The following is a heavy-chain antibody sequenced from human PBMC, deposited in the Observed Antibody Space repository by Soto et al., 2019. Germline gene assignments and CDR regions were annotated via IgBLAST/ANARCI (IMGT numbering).Heavy chain of an antibody. CDR2: IKQDGSEK. CDR1: GFTFSSYW. D-gene: IGHD2-2*01. Sequence: EVQLVESGGGLVQPGGSLRLSCAASGFTFSSYWMSWVRQAPGKGLEWVANIKQDGSEKYYVDSVKGRVTISRDNSKNSLYLQMNSLRAEDTAVYYCARDLITRYCSSTSCYYYYYGMDVWGQGTTVTVSS. V-gene: IGHV3-7*03. J-gene: IGHJ6*02. CDR3: ARDLITRYCSSTSCYYYYYGMDV.